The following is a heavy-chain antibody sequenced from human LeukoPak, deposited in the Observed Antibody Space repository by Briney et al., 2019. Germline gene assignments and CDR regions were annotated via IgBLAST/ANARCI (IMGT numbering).Heavy chain of an antibody. CDR3: ASRPQGSRVAVAGTTTTLFDY. J-gene: IGHJ4*02. V-gene: IGHV4-34*01. D-gene: IGHD6-19*01. Sequence: SETLSLTCAVYGGSFSTYYWGWIRQPPGKGLEWIGEINHSGFTNYNPSLKSRVTISVDTSKNQFSLTLSSVTAADTAVYYCASRPQGSRVAVAGTTTTLFDYWGQGTLVTVSS. CDR2: INHSGFT. CDR1: GGSFSTYY.